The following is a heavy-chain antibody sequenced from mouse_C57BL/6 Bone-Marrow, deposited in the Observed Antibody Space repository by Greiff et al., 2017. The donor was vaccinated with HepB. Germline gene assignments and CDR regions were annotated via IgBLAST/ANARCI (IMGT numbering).Heavy chain of an antibody. J-gene: IGHJ2*01. CDR2: IYPGSGGT. Sequence: VQLQESGAELVRPGTSVKVSCKASGYAFTNYLIEWVKQRPGQGLEWIGVIYPGSGGTNYNEKFKGKATLTADKSSSTAYMQLSSLTSEDSAVYFCARGGGVAPFDYWGQGTTLTVSS. CDR1: GYAFTNYL. CDR3: ARGGGVAPFDY. D-gene: IGHD1-1*01. V-gene: IGHV1-54*01.